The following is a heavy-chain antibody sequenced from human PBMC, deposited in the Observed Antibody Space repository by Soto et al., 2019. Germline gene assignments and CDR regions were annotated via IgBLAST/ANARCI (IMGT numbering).Heavy chain of an antibody. V-gene: IGHV3-23*01. D-gene: IGHD4-17*01. CDR2: ISGSGDSA. CDR3: AKDRTFGDFGGAFDL. J-gene: IGHJ3*01. CDR1: GFSFSTYV. Sequence: GGSLRLSCAASGFSFSTYVLTWVRQAPGKGLEWVSSISGSGDSAYYADSVKGRFTISRDNSRNTVSLQMNTLRAEDTAVYYCAKDRTFGDFGGAFDLWGQGTXVTVSS.